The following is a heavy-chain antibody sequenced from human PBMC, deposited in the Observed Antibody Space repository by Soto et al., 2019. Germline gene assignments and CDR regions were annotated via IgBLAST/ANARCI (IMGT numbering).Heavy chain of an antibody. CDR2: IRDSDSGGST. Sequence: EVQLLESGGGLVQPGGSLRLSCAASGFTFSNSAMTWVRQAPAKGLEWVSTIRDSDSGGSTFYADSVKGRFTISRDDSKNTLYLQMSSLRAEDTAMYYCAKVRVGIDVDFDYWGQGVLVTVSS. D-gene: IGHD2-21*01. CDR1: GFTFSNSA. J-gene: IGHJ4*02. CDR3: AKVRVGIDVDFDY. V-gene: IGHV3-23*01.